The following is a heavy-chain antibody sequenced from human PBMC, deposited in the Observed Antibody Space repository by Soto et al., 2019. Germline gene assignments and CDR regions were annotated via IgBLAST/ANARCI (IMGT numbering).Heavy chain of an antibody. Sequence: SETLSLTCTVSGGSISSSSYYWGWIRQPPGKGLEWIGSIYYSGSTYYNPSLKSRVTISVDTSKNQFSLKLSSVTAADTVVYYCARFIAAAYNWFDPWGQGTLVTVSS. CDR2: IYYSGST. J-gene: IGHJ5*02. CDR3: ARFIAAAYNWFDP. V-gene: IGHV4-39*01. D-gene: IGHD6-13*01. CDR1: GGSISSSSYY.